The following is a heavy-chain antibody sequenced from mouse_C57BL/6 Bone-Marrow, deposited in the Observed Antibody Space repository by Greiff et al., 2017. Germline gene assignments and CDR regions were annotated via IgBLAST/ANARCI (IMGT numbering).Heavy chain of an antibody. CDR3: AARGGITTVVAPYYFDY. CDR2: INPSSGYT. V-gene: IGHV1-4*01. J-gene: IGHJ2*01. CDR1: GYTFTSYT. D-gene: IGHD1-1*01. Sequence: QVQLQQSGAELARPGASVKMSCKASGYTFTSYTMHWVKQRPGQGLEWIGYINPSSGYTKYNQKFKDKATLTADKSSSTAYMQLSSLTSEDSAVYYWAARGGITTVVAPYYFDYWGQGTTLTVAS.